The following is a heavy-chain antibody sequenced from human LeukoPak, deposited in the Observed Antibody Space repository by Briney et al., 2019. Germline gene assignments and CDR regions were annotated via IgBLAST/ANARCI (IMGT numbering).Heavy chain of an antibody. CDR1: GFTFSSYA. CDR3: VAGTALDY. J-gene: IGHJ4*02. Sequence: GGSLRLSCAASGFTFSSYAMHWVRQAPGKGLEWISYISSTTTMTYYADSVKGRFTISRDNAKNSLSLQMNSLRDEATAVYYCVAGTALDYWGQGTLVTVSS. V-gene: IGHV3-48*02. CDR2: ISSTTTMT. D-gene: IGHD6-19*01.